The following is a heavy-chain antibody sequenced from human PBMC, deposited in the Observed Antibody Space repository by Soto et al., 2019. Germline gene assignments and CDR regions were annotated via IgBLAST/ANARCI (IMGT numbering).Heavy chain of an antibody. CDR3: ARASWDRVRGVKEFKY. CDR1: GYTFTNDS. D-gene: IGHD3-10*01. Sequence: QVQLVQSGAEVKKPGASVKVSCRASGYTFTNDSMHWVRQAPGQGLEWMGIINPSTGTTSYAQKFQGRVTLPRDPSTSTAHMELSSLSSADTAVYYCARASWDRVRGVKEFKYWGQGALVTVSS. V-gene: IGHV1-46*01. J-gene: IGHJ4*02. CDR2: INPSTGTT.